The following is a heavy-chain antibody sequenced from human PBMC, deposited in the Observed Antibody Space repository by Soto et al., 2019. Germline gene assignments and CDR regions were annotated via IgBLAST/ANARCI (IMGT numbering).Heavy chain of an antibody. CDR1: GGSFSGYY. CDR3: ARGLHDFWSGYYFDY. Sequence: QVQLQQWGAGLLKPSETLSLTCAVYGGSFSGYYWSWIRQPPGKGLEWIGEINHSGSTNYNPSLKSRVTISVDTSMNQFSLKLSSVTAADTAVYYCARGLHDFWSGYYFDYWGQGTLVTVSS. D-gene: IGHD3-3*01. V-gene: IGHV4-34*01. J-gene: IGHJ4*02. CDR2: INHSGST.